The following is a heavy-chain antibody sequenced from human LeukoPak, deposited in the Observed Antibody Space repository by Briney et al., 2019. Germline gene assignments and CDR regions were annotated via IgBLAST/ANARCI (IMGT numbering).Heavy chain of an antibody. CDR2: ISSSSSCI. CDR1: GFTFSSYS. D-gene: IGHD3-10*01. Sequence: GGSLRLSCAPSGFTFSSYSMKWVRHAPGEGLGWVSSISSSSSCIYYADSVKGRFTMSRDNAKNSLYLQMNSLRAEDTAVYYCARPYYYGSGSPENDYWGQGTLVTVSS. J-gene: IGHJ4*02. V-gene: IGHV3-21*01. CDR3: ARPYYYGSGSPENDY.